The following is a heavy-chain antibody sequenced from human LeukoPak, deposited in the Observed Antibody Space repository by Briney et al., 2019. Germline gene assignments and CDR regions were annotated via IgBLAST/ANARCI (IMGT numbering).Heavy chain of an antibody. CDR3: ARGGSYLSAFDI. V-gene: IGHV3-23*01. D-gene: IGHD1-26*01. Sequence: GGSLRLSCVASGFSFSYHGMNWVRQAPGKGLEWVSGVSPTGGGTYYADSVKGRFTISRDNSKNTLYLQMNSLRAEDTAVYYCARGGSYLSAFDIWGQGTMVTVPS. CDR2: VSPTGGGT. J-gene: IGHJ3*02. CDR1: GFSFSYHG.